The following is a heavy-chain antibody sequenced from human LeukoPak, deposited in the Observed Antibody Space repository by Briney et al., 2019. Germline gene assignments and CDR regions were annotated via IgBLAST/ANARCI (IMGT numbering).Heavy chain of an antibody. CDR1: GFTFSSYS. D-gene: IGHD6-19*01. CDR2: ISSSSSYI. CDR3: ARDLQWLVRSYYYYGMDV. V-gene: IGHV3-21*01. J-gene: IGHJ6*02. Sequence: GGSLRLSCAASGFTFSSYSMNWVRQAPGKGLEWVSSISSSSSYIYYADSVKGRFTISGDNAKNSLYLQMNSLRAEDTAVYYCARDLQWLVRSYYYYGMDVWGQGTTVTVSS.